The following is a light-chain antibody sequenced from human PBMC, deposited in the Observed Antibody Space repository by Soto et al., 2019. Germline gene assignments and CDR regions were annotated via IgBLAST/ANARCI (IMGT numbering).Light chain of an antibody. CDR1: QSVSYN. CDR2: RAS. CDR3: QQYNNWPPWT. V-gene: IGKV3-15*01. Sequence: EIVVTQSPATLSVSPGEGATLSCRASQSVSYNVAWYQQRPGQAPRLLIYRASTRAPGIPARFSGTGSGTEFTLTITRLQSEDVAIYYCQQYNNWPPWTFSPGTKVEIK. J-gene: IGKJ1*01.